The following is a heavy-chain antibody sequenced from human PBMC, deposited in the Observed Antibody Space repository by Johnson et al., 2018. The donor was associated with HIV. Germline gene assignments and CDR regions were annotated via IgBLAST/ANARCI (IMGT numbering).Heavy chain of an antibody. CDR1: GFTFSSYG. D-gene: IGHD6-13*01. J-gene: IGHJ3*02. Sequence: QVQLVESGGGVVQPGRSLRLSCAASGFTFSSYGMHWVRQAPGKGLEWVAVIWYDGSNKYYADSVKGRFTISRDNSKNTLYLQMGSLRAEDMAVYYCATSTVSDSSSWYHLEMAFDIWGQGTMVTVSS. CDR3: ATSTVSDSSSWYHLEMAFDI. V-gene: IGHV3-33*01. CDR2: IWYDGSNK.